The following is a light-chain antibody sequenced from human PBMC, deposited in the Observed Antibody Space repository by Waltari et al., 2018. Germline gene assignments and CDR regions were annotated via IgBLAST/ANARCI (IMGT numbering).Light chain of an antibody. J-gene: IGLJ2*01. CDR3: SVWDASVNGVI. V-gene: IGLV1-36*01. CDR1: SSNIGRNG. Sequence: QSVLTQPPSVSEAPRQRVTISCSGSSSNIGRNGVNWYQQVPGKAPKLLIYFDDLLPSGVSDRVCASKFGTSASLAISGLQSDDEADYYCSVWDASVNGVIFGGGTRLTVL. CDR2: FDD.